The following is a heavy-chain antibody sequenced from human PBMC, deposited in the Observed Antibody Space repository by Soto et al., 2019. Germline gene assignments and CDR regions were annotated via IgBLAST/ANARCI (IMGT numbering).Heavy chain of an antibody. Sequence: EVQLVESGGGLVQPGGSLRLSCAASGFTFSSYSMNWVRQAPGKGLEWVSYISSSSSTIYYADSVKGRFTISRDNAKNCLYLQMNSLRDEDTAVYYCARESRFLEWLSLNWFDPWGQGTLVTVSS. D-gene: IGHD3-3*01. CDR3: ARESRFLEWLSLNWFDP. J-gene: IGHJ5*02. V-gene: IGHV3-48*02. CDR2: ISSSSSTI. CDR1: GFTFSSYS.